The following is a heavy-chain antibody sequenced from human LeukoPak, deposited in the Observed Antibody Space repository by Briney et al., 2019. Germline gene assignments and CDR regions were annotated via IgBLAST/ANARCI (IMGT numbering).Heavy chain of an antibody. J-gene: IGHJ6*03. D-gene: IGHD5-24*01. CDR3: ARGRWLQFHELETFPYYYYMDV. CDR1: GYTFTSYA. CDR2: INTNTGNP. V-gene: IGHV7-4-1*02. Sequence: ASVKVSCKASGYTFTSYAMNWVRQAPGQGLEWMGWINTNTGNPTYAQGFTGRFVFSLDTSVSTAYLQISSLKAEDTAVYYCARGRWLQFHELETFPYYYYMDVWGKGTTVTVSS.